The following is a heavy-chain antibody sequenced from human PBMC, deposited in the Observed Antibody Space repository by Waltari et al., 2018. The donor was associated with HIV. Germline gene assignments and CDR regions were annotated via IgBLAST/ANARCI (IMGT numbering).Heavy chain of an antibody. CDR2: ISRGGST. CDR3: ARGVGTDHIWANYPDF. CDR1: GESFSDYHREPYRSFNAYC. D-gene: IGHD3-16*01. V-gene: IGHV4-34*01. J-gene: IGHJ4*02. Sequence: QVELQQWGTGLLKPSETLSLTCAVYGESFSDYHREPYRSFNAYCWNWFRQPPGKALEWIGEISRGGSTNYNPSLKRPISLSIDTSKKQFSLKLPSVTAADTAVYYCARGVGTDHIWANYPDFWGQGSLVVVSP.